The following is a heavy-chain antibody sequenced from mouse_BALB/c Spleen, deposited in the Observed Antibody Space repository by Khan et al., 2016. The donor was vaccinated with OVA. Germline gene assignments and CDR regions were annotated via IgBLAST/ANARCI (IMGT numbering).Heavy chain of an antibody. J-gene: IGHJ2*01. CDR2: ISYSGDT. V-gene: IGHV3-2*02. CDR1: GYSITSDYA. Sequence: EVQLQESGPGLVKPSQSLSLTCTVTGYSITSDYAWNWIRQFPGNKLEWMGYISYSGDTAYNPSLKSRISITRDTSKNQFFLQLNSVTTEDTATXYCASMIRYYDGGNFEGYYFDYWGQGTTLTVSS. CDR3: ASMIRYYDGGNFEGYYFDY. D-gene: IGHD1-1*02.